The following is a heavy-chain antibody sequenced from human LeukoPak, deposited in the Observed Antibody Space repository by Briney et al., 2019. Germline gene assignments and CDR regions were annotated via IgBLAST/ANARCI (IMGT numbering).Heavy chain of an antibody. V-gene: IGHV3-21*01. CDR3: ARGLYSSSWYDFDY. CDR1: GFTFSSYS. CDR2: ISSSSTYI. D-gene: IGHD6-13*01. Sequence: GGSLRLSCAASGFTFSSYSMNWVRQAPGKGLEWVSSISSSSTYIYYADSVKGRFTISRDNAKNSLFLQLNSLRAEDTAVYYCARGLYSSSWYDFDYWGQGSLVTVSS. J-gene: IGHJ4*02.